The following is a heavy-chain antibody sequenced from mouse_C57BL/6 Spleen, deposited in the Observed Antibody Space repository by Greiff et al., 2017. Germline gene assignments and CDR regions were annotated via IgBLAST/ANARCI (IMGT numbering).Heavy chain of an antibody. CDR3: ARWTGTGWYFDV. CDR2: IVPNSGGT. D-gene: IGHD4-1*01. V-gene: IGHV1-72*01. J-gene: IGHJ1*03. Sequence: QVQLQQPGAELVKPGASVKLSCKASGYTFPSYWMHWVKQRPGRGLEWIGRIVPNSGGTKYNEKFKSKATLTVDKPSSTAYMQLSSLTSEDSAVYYCARWTGTGWYFDVWGTGTTVTVSS. CDR1: GYTFPSYW.